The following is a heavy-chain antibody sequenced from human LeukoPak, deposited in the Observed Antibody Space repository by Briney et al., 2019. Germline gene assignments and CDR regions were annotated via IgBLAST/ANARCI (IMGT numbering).Heavy chain of an antibody. D-gene: IGHD4-11*01. V-gene: IGHV3-23*01. CDR3: AKRTDYSNYGPFDY. J-gene: IGHJ4*02. CDR2: ISGSGGST. CDR1: GFTFSSYA. Sequence: PGGSLRLSCAASGFTFSSYAMSWVRQAPGKGLEWVSAISGSGGSTYYADSVKGRFTISRDNSKNTLFLQTNSLRAEDTAVYYCAKRTDYSNYGPFDYWGQGTLVTVSS.